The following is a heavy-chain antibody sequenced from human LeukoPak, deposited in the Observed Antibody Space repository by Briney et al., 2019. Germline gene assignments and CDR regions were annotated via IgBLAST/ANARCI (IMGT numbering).Heavy chain of an antibody. CDR2: IWYDGSNE. V-gene: IGHV3-33*01. CDR3: AREISMFVNAFDL. Sequence: GGSLRLSCAASGFTFSNSGMHWVRQAPGKGLEWVTVIWYDGSNEYYADAVKGRFIISRDNSKNTVHLQMNSLRVEDTPVYYCAREISMFVNAFDLWGQGTLVAVSS. J-gene: IGHJ3*01. CDR1: GFTFSNSG. D-gene: IGHD3-10*02.